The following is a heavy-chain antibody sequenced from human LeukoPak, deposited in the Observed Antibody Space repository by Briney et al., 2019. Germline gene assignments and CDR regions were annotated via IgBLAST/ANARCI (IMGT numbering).Heavy chain of an antibody. CDR3: ARTPYSGSWWNAFDI. Sequence: GGSLRLSCAASGFTFSSYSMNWVRQAPGKGLEWVSSISSGSSYIYYADSVKGRFTISRDNAKNSLYLQMNSLRAEDTAVYYCARTPYSGSWWNAFDIWGQGTMVTVS. CDR2: ISSGSSYI. J-gene: IGHJ3*02. CDR1: GFTFSSYS. D-gene: IGHD6-13*01. V-gene: IGHV3-21*01.